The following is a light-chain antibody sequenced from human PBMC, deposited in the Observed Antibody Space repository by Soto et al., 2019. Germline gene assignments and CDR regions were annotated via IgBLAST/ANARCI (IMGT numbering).Light chain of an antibody. CDR1: QDISNY. J-gene: IGKJ2*01. CDR2: AAS. CDR3: HQSYIILIP. Sequence: IQMTQSPSSLSASVGDRVTITCQASQDISNYLNWYQQKPGKAPKVLIYAASNLQSGVPSRFSGSGSGTDFTLTISSLQPEDFASYYCHQSYIILIPFG. V-gene: IGKV1-39*01.